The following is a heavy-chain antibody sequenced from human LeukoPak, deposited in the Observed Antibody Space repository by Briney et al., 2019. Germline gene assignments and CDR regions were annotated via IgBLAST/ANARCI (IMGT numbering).Heavy chain of an antibody. Sequence: ASVKVSCKASGYTFTSYGISWVRQAPGQGLEWMGWISAYNGNTNYAQKLQGRVTMTTDTSTSTAYMELRSLGSDDTAVYYCAREHRLDYYDSSGIDYYYGMDVWGQGTTVTVSS. CDR3: AREHRLDYYDSSGIDYYYGMDV. V-gene: IGHV1-18*01. J-gene: IGHJ6*02. CDR2: ISAYNGNT. D-gene: IGHD3-22*01. CDR1: GYTFTSYG.